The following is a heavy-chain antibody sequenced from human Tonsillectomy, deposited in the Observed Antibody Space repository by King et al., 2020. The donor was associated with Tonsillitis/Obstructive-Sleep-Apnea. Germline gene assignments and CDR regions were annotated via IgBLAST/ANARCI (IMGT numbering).Heavy chain of an antibody. CDR3: AREAVGATYYYFDY. CDR1: GFTFSSYG. J-gene: IGHJ4*02. D-gene: IGHD1-26*01. Sequence: VQLVESGGGVVQPGRSLRLSCAASGFTFSSYGMHWVRQAPGKGLEWVAVIWYDGSNKYYAESVKGGFTISRDNSKNTLYLQMNSLRAEDTAVYYCAREAVGATYYYFDYWGQGTLVTVSS. CDR2: IWYDGSNK. V-gene: IGHV3-33*01.